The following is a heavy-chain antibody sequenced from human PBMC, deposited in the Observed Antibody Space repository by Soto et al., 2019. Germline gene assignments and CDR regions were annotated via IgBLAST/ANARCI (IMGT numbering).Heavy chain of an antibody. V-gene: IGHV4-59*08. CDR2: IYHSGCS. CDR1: GDSIRAYY. Sequence: QVQLQESGPGLVKPSETLSLTCTVSGDSIRAYYWSWIRQSPGKALEWIGYIYHSGCSDHNPSLTSRVTISVDTSRNRFSLKRSSVTASDTAVYYCARHAIEGYSSTWFNYWGQGIRVSVSS. J-gene: IGHJ4*02. D-gene: IGHD6-13*01. CDR3: ARHAIEGYSSTWFNY.